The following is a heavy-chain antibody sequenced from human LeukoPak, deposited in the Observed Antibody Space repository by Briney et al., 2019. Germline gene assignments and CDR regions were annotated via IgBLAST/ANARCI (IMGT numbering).Heavy chain of an antibody. V-gene: IGHV4-34*01. D-gene: IGHD5-18*01. CDR1: GGSFSGYY. J-gene: IGHJ5*02. Sequence: PSETLSLTCAVYGGSFSGYYWSWIRQPPGKGLEWIGEINHSGSTNYNPSLKRRATIPLDTSKNQFSLKLSSVTAADTAVYDCARRLGYSIRPNWFDPWGQGTLVTVSS. CDR3: ARRLGYSIRPNWFDP. CDR2: INHSGST.